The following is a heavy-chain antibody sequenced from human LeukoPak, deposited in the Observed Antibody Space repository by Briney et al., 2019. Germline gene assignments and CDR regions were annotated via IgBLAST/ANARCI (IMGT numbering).Heavy chain of an antibody. CDR2: ISSSSSYI. V-gene: IGHV3-21*01. CDR3: VRDADYYYDTGLDY. CDR1: GFTFSSYS. Sequence: GGSLRLSCAASGFTFSSYSMNWVRQAPGKGLEWVSSISSSSSYIYYADSVKGRFTISRDNAKNSLYLQMNSLRAEDTAVYYCVRDADYYYDTGLDYWGQGTLVTVSS. J-gene: IGHJ4*02. D-gene: IGHD3-22*01.